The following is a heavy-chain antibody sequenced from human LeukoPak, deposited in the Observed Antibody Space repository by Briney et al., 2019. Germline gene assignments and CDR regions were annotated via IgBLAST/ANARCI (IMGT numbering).Heavy chain of an antibody. CDR2: IYTSGSN. V-gene: IGHV4-4*07. J-gene: IGHJ4*02. Sequence: SETLSLTCTVSGGSISSYYWSWIRQPAGKGLEWIGRIYTSGSNNYNTSLKRRVTISVDTSKNQFALKLSSVTAADTAVYYCARAASGWYGYDYWGQGTLVTVSS. CDR3: ARAASGWYGYDY. D-gene: IGHD6-19*01. CDR1: GGSISSYY.